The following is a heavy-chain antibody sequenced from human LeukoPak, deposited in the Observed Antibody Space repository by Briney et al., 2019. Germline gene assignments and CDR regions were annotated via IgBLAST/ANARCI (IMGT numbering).Heavy chain of an antibody. CDR2: IHPSDSYI. CDR1: KYDFTSYW. V-gene: IGHV5-10-1*01. J-gene: IGHJ4*02. Sequence: GESLRISCKGFKYDFTSYWISWLRQMPGEGLEWMGRIHPSDSYIDYSPSFQGHVTISADKSISTAYVQWSSLKASDTAMYYCARQAGSGSYNYWGQGTLLTVSS. CDR3: ARQAGSGSYNY. D-gene: IGHD3-10*01.